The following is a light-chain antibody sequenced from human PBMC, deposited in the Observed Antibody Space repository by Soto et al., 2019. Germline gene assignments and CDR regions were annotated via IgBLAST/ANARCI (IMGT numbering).Light chain of an antibody. CDR2: GAS. CDR3: QQYNSSPPEFT. Sequence: EIVLTQSPGTLSVSPGERVALSCRASQSISSSYLAWYQQRPGQAPWLLIFGASYRATGIPDRFSGSGSGTDFTLTISKLEPEDFAVYYCQQYNSSPPEFTFGPGTKVDSK. V-gene: IGKV3-20*01. CDR1: QSISSSY. J-gene: IGKJ3*01.